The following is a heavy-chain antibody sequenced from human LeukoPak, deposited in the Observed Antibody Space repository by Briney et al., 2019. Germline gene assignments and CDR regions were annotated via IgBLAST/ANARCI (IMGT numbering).Heavy chain of an antibody. CDR2: VHYSGST. V-gene: IGHV4-59*08. Sequence: SETLSLTCTVSGGSISGYYWSWIRQPPGKGLEWIGNVHYSGSTTYKPSLKSRLTISVDTSKNQFSLNLSSVTAADTAVYYCARGLRVGYYYGSGSYWGQGTLVTVSS. D-gene: IGHD3-10*01. CDR1: GGSISGYY. CDR3: ARGLRVGYYYGSGSY. J-gene: IGHJ4*02.